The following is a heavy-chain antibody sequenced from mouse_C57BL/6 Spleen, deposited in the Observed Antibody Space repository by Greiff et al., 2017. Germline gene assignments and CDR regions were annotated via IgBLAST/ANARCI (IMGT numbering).Heavy chain of an antibody. CDR2: ISDGGSYT. Sequence: EVKLQESGGGLVKPGGSLKLSCAASGFTFSSYAMSWVRQTPEKRLEWVATISDGGSYTYYPDNVKGRFTISRDNAKNNLYLQMSHLKSEDTAMYYCARDEGSNYFDYWGKGTTLTVSS. V-gene: IGHV5-4*01. CDR3: ARDEGSNYFDY. D-gene: IGHD1-1*01. J-gene: IGHJ2*01. CDR1: GFTFSSYA.